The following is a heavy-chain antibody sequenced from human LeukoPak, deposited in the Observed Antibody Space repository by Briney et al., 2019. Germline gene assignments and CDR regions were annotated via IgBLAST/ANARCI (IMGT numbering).Heavy chain of an antibody. CDR3: ARDDSSSWYWFDP. J-gene: IGHJ5*02. Sequence: PGGSLRLSCAASGFTFSSYSMNWVRQAPGKGLEWVSSISSSSSYIYYADSVKGRFTISRDNAKNSLYLQMNSLRAEDTAVYYCARDDSSSWYWFDPWGQGTLVTVSS. CDR1: GFTFSSYS. D-gene: IGHD6-13*01. V-gene: IGHV3-21*01. CDR2: ISSSSSYI.